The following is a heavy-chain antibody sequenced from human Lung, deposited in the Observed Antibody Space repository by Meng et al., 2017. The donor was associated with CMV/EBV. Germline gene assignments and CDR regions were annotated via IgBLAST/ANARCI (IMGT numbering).Heavy chain of an antibody. Sequence: QVQLAQPGAGVKKPGASVKVSCKASGYTFTIYGISWVRQAPGQGLEWMGWISAYNGNTNYAQKLQGRNTRTTDTSTSTAYMELRSLRSDDTAVYYCAASSSSWYQNWFDPWGQGTLVTVSS. CDR2: ISAYNGNT. CDR3: AASSSSWYQNWFDP. D-gene: IGHD6-13*01. J-gene: IGHJ5*02. V-gene: IGHV1-18*01. CDR1: GYTFTIYG.